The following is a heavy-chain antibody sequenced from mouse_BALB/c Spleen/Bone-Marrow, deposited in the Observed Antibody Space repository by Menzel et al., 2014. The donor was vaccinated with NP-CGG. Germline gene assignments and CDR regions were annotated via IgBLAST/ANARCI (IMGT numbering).Heavy chain of an antibody. CDR3: AREWTAQASSY. Sequence: QVQLQQSGPELIRPGTSVKVSCKASGYAFTNYLIEWVKQRPGQGLERIGVINPGSGGSNYNEKFKGKATLTADKSSNTDYMQLSSLTSDDSAVYFCAREWTAQASSYWGQGTTLTISS. D-gene: IGHD3-2*02. CDR2: INPGSGGS. V-gene: IGHV1-54*02. CDR1: GYAFTNYL. J-gene: IGHJ2*01.